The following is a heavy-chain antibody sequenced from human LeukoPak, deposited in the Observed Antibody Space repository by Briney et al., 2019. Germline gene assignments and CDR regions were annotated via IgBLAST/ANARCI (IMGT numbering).Heavy chain of an antibody. V-gene: IGHV3-64*01. CDR3: ARARITIFGVGPMDV. Sequence: PGGSLRLSCAASGFTFSSYALHWVRQAPGKGLEYVSGISTSGGSTYYANSVKGRFTISRDNSKNTLFLQMGSLRAEDMSEYYCARARITIFGVGPMDVCGKGTTVTVSS. CDR2: ISTSGGST. D-gene: IGHD3-3*01. CDR1: GFTFSSYA. J-gene: IGHJ6*03.